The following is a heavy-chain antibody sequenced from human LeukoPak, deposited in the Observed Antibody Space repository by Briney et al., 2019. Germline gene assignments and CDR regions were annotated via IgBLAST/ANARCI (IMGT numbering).Heavy chain of an antibody. V-gene: IGHV4-59*01. CDR2: IYYSGST. CDR3: ARGGGRYHLGYVDY. Sequence: SETLSLTCTVSGGSISSYYWSWIRQPPGKGLEWIGYIYYSGSTNYNPSLKSRVTMSLATSRNQFSLRLSSVTAADTAVYYCARGGGRYHLGYVDYWGQGTLVTVSS. J-gene: IGHJ4*02. CDR1: GGSISSYY. D-gene: IGHD3-16*01.